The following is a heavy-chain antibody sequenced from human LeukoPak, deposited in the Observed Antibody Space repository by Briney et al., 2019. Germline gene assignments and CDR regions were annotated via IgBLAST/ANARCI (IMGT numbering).Heavy chain of an antibody. J-gene: IGHJ5*02. D-gene: IGHD4-17*01. CDR3: VAGVYGDNWFDP. CDR2: INHSGST. V-gene: IGHV4-34*01. CDR1: GGSFSGYY. Sequence: SETLSLTCAVYGGSFSGYYWSWIRQPPGKGLEWIGEINHSGSTNYNPSLKSRVTISVDTSKNQFSLKLSSVTAADTAEYYCVAGVYGDNWFDPWGQGTLVTVSS.